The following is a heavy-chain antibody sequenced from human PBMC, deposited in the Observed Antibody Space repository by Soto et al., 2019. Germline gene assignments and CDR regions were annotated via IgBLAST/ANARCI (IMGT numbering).Heavy chain of an antibody. CDR3: ARDWNDGFHYYYGMDV. V-gene: IGHV3-30-3*01. Sequence: QVQLVESGGGVVQPGRSLRLSCAASGFTFSSYAMHWVRQAPGKGLEWVAVISYDGSNKYYADSVKGRFTISRDNSKNTLYLQMNSLRAEDTAVYYCARDWNDGFHYYYGMDVWGQGTTVTVSS. J-gene: IGHJ6*02. CDR2: ISYDGSNK. D-gene: IGHD1-1*01. CDR1: GFTFSSYA.